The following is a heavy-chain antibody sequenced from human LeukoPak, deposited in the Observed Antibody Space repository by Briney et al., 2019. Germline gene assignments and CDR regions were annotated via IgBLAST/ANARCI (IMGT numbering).Heavy chain of an antibody. J-gene: IGHJ4*02. Sequence: PGRSLRLSCAASGFTFSSYAMHWVRQAPGKGLEWVAVISYDGSNKYYADSVKGRFTISRDNSKNTLYLQMNSLRAEDTAVYYSARGGLRVGTGDGLDYWGQGTLVTVSS. CDR1: GFTFSSYA. CDR3: ARGGLRVGTGDGLDY. CDR2: ISYDGSNK. D-gene: IGHD5-12*01. V-gene: IGHV3-30-3*01.